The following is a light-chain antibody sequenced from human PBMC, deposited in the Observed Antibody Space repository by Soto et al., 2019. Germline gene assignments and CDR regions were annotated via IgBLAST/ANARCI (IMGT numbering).Light chain of an antibody. CDR1: QSVSSSY. V-gene: IGKV3D-15*01. CDR2: GAS. J-gene: IGKJ5*01. Sequence: IVLTQSPAPLPLSPRERPTPPCSASQSVSSSYLAWYQQKPGQAPRLLISGASTRATGVPARFSGSGSGTEFTLTITSLQSEDSAVYCCQQYNNWPLTFGPGTRLEI. CDR3: QQYNNWPLT.